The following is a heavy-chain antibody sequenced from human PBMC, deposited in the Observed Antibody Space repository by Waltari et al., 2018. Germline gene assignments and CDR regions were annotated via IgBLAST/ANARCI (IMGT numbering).Heavy chain of an antibody. Sequence: QVQLLQSGAEVKKPGSSVRVSCKASGGTLSSYAIRWGRQAPGQGLEWMGGIHSPFGATKYAPTFQRRITITTDESARTDYMELSSLRSDDTAVYFCATSSSGWYQDASDIWGHGTLVTVS. J-gene: IGHJ3*02. CDR3: ATSSSGWYQDASDI. CDR1: GGTLSSYA. CDR2: IHSPFGAT. V-gene: IGHV1-69*05. D-gene: IGHD6-19*01.